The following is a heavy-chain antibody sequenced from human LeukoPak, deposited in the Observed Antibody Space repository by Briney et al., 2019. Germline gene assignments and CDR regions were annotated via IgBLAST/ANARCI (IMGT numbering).Heavy chain of an antibody. Sequence: SETLSLTCSVSGDSISSYYWSWIRQPSGKGLEWIGRTYTSGSTNYNPSLKSRVTMSVDTSKNQFSLKLSSVTAADTAVYYCARDTGRSTTTYYYYMDVWGKGTTVTISS. V-gene: IGHV4-4*07. D-gene: IGHD2-2*01. CDR3: ARDTGRSTTTYYYYMDV. CDR1: GDSISSYY. J-gene: IGHJ6*03. CDR2: TYTSGST.